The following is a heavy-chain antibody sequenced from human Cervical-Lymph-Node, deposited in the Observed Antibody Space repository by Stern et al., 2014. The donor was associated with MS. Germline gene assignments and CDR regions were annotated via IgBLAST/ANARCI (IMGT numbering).Heavy chain of an antibody. CDR3: AREPMTAFDY. V-gene: IGHV3-7*01. J-gene: IGHJ4*02. Sequence: EVQLLQSGGGLVQPGGSLRLSCAASGFTFKNYWMNWVRQAPGKGLEWVANINQAGSATYYVPSVKGRFTISRDNAKNSVYLQMNNLRVEDTAIYYCAREPMTAFDYWGQGALVTVSS. CDR1: GFTFKNYW. CDR2: INQAGSAT.